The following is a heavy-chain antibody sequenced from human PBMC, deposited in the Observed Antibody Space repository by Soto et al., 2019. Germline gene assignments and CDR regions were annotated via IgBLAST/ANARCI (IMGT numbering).Heavy chain of an antibody. CDR3: ARMEAGSGNGDFIPGYYYYYGMDV. D-gene: IGHD4-17*01. CDR2: IIPIFGTA. J-gene: IGHJ6*02. CDR1: GGTFSSYA. V-gene: IGHV1-69*13. Sequence: SVKVSCKASGGTFSSYAISWVRQAPGQGLEWMGGIIPIFGTANYAQKFQGRVTITADESTSTAYMELSSLRSEDTAVYYCARMEAGSGNGDFIPGYYYYYGMDVWGQGTTVTVSS.